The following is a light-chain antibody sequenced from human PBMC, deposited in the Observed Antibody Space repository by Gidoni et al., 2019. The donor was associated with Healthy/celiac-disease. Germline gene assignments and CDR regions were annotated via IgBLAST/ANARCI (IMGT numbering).Light chain of an antibody. J-gene: IGLJ3*02. CDR1: ALPKKY. CDR3: QSADSSGTYPLV. V-gene: IGLV3-25*03. Sequence: SYELTQPPSVSVSPGQTARITCAGDALPKKYAYRYQQKPGQAPVLVIYKDRERPSGFPERFSGSSSGTTVTLTISGVQAEDEADYYCQSADSSGTYPLVFGGGTKLTVL. CDR2: KDR.